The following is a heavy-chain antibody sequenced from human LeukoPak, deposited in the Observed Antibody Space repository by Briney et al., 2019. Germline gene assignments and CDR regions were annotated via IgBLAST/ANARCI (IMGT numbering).Heavy chain of an antibody. CDR3: ARDPSGVAAAGYFDY. V-gene: IGHV3-20*04. CDR1: GFTFDDYG. D-gene: IGHD6-13*01. Sequence: GGSLRLSCAASGFTFDDYGMSWVRQVPGKGLVWVSGINWNGGSTYYADSVKGRFTLSRDNAKNSLYLQMNSLRVEDTALYYCARDPSGVAAAGYFDYWGQGTLGTVSA. J-gene: IGHJ4*02. CDR2: INWNGGST.